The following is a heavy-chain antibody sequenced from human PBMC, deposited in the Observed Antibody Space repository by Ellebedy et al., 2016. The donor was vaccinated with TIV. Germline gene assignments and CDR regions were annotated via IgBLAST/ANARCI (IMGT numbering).Heavy chain of an antibody. J-gene: IGHJ4*02. V-gene: IGHV3-23*01. CDR1: GFTFSTYA. Sequence: PGGSLRLSCGASGFTFSTYAMSWARLAPGKGLEWVSDISGSGDRTYYADSVKSRFTISRDNSKNTLYLQMKSLRAEDTAVYYCASGEFEWLVLWGQGTLVTVSS. D-gene: IGHD6-19*01. CDR3: ASGEFEWLVL. CDR2: ISGSGDRT.